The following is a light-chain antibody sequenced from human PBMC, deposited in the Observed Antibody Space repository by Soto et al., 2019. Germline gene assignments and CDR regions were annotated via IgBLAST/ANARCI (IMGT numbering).Light chain of an antibody. V-gene: IGKV3-15*01. CDR2: RAS. Sequence: EIVMTQSPATLSVPPGERATLACRASQSVSSDLAWYQQKHGQAPRLLIFRASTRASGVPARFRGSGSATEFTLTISTLQSEDFAIYYCQQYNNWPYTFGQGTKLEI. J-gene: IGKJ2*01. CDR3: QQYNNWPYT. CDR1: QSVSSD.